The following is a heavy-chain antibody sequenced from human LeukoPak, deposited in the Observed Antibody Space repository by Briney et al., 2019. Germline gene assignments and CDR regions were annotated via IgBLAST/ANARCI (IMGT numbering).Heavy chain of an antibody. Sequence: SETLSLTCAVYGGSFSGYYWSWIRQPPGKGLEWIGEINHSGSTNYNPSLKSRVTISVDTSKNQFSLKLSSVTAADTAVYYCARCLLWFGDYFDYWGQGTLVTVSS. J-gene: IGHJ4*02. CDR3: ARCLLWFGDYFDY. V-gene: IGHV4-34*01. D-gene: IGHD3-10*01. CDR2: INHSGST. CDR1: GGSFSGYY.